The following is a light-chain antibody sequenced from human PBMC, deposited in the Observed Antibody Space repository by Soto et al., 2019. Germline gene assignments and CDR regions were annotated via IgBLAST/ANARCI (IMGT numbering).Light chain of an antibody. CDR1: QSVTSNY. CDR2: GAS. CDR3: QHYGSSLDT. V-gene: IGKV3-20*01. J-gene: IGKJ2*01. Sequence: EIVLTQSPGTLSLSPGERATLSCRASQSVTSNYLAWYQQKPGQAPRLLIYGASSRATGLPDRFTGSGSGTDFTLTISRLEPEDSAVYYCQHYGSSLDTFGQGTKLEIK.